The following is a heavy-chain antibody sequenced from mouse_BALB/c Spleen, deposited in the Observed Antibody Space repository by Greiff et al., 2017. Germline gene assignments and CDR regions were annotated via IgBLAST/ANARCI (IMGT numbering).Heavy chain of an antibody. CDR3: ARGGTTPPFAY. J-gene: IGHJ3*01. D-gene: IGHD1-1*01. CDR1: GYTFTSYW. CDR2: INPSTGYT. V-gene: IGHV1-7*01. Sequence: VKLMESGAELAKPGASVKMSCKASGYTFTSYWMHWVKQRPGQGLEWIGYINPSTGYTEYNQKFKDKATLTADKSSSTAYMQLSSLTSEDSAVYYCARGGTTPPFAYWGQGTLVTVSA.